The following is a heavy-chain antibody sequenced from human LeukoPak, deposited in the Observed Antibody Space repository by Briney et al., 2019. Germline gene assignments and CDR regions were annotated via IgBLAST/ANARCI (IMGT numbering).Heavy chain of an antibody. Sequence: SETLSLTCTVSGGSISSGDYYWSWIRQPPGKGPEWIGYIYYSGSTYYNPSLKSRVTISVDTSKNQFSLKLSSVTAADTAVYYCASLHYYDSSGYYNWGQGTLVTVSS. D-gene: IGHD3-22*01. J-gene: IGHJ4*02. V-gene: IGHV4-30-4*01. CDR2: IYYSGST. CDR3: ASLHYYDSSGYYN. CDR1: GGSISSGDYY.